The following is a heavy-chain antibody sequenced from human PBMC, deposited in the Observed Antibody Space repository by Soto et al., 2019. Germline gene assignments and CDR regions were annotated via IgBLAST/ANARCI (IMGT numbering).Heavy chain of an antibody. CDR1: GGSVSSNNAA. CDR3: ARATAVVRNGARATHI. V-gene: IGHV6-1*01. Sequence: SQTLSLTCAISGGSVSSNNAAWNWIRQSPSRGLEWLGRTYYRSKWYFDYAVSVKSRITVNPDTSKNQFSLQMNSVTPEDTAVYYCARATAVVRNGARATHIWGQGTMVTLS. CDR2: TYYRSKWYF. D-gene: IGHD2-15*01. J-gene: IGHJ3*02.